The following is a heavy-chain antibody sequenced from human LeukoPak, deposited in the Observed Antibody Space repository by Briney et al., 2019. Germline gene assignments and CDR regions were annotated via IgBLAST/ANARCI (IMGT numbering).Heavy chain of an antibody. CDR2: ISSSGSGTYYT. CDR1: GFTFSTYA. J-gene: IGHJ4*02. Sequence: PGGSLRLSCAASGFTFSTYAMSWVRQAPGKGLEWVSAISSSGSGTYYTYYTDSVKGRFTISRDNSKNTLYLQMNSLRAEDTAVYYCARDASYYFDYWGQGTLVTVSS. V-gene: IGHV3-23*01. CDR3: ARDASYYFDY.